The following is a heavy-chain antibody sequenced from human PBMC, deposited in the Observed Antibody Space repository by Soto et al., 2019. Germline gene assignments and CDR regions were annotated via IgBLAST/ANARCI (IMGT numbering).Heavy chain of an antibody. V-gene: IGHV4-59*08. CDR3: ARGLVVVKLYFDY. J-gene: IGHJ4*02. CDR1: GGSMISYY. CDR2: IYYAGST. Sequence: SETLSLTCTVSGGSMISYYWSWIRQPPGRGLEWIGFIYYAGSTKYNPSINSRVTISVDTSKNQFSLTLTSVTAADTAVFYCARGLVVVKLYFDYWGQGTLVTVSS. D-gene: IGHD3-22*01.